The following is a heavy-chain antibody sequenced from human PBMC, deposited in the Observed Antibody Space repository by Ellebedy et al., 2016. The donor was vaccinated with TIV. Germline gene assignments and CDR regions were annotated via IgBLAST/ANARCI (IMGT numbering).Heavy chain of an antibody. CDR3: ARVTYSGYDG. CDR1: GYMFKRFS. J-gene: IGHJ4*02. CDR2: IIPIFGTA. Sequence: SVKVSCXASGYMFKRFSISWVRQAPGQGLEWMGGIIPIFGTANYAQKFQGRVTITADESTSTAYMELSSLRSEDTAVYYCARVTYSGYDGWGQGTLVTVSS. V-gene: IGHV1-69*13. D-gene: IGHD5-12*01.